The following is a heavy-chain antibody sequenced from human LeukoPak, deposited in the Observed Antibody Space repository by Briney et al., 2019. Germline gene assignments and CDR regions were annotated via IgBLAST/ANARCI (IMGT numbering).Heavy chain of an antibody. CDR2: ISNSSSYI. J-gene: IGHJ6*04. Sequence: PGGSLRLSCAASGFTFSSYSMNWVRQAPGKGLEWVSFISNSSSYIYYADSVKGRFTISRDNAKNSLYLQMNSLRAEDTAVYYCAELGITMIGGVWGKGTTVTISS. V-gene: IGHV3-21*01. CDR3: AELGITMIGGV. D-gene: IGHD3-10*02. CDR1: GFTFSSYS.